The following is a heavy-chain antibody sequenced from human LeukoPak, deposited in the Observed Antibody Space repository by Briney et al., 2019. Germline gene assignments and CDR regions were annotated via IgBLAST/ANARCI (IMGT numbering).Heavy chain of an antibody. J-gene: IGHJ4*02. V-gene: IGHV1-69*04. CDR2: VVPLLGIA. CDR3: VRDDGDSAYAAGEY. D-gene: IGHD5-12*01. Sequence: ASVKVSCKASGGIFTSYTISWVRQAPGQGLEWMGRVVPLLGIANYAQKFQGRVTIVAEKSTRTVYMQLSGLTSEDTAIYYCVRDDGDSAYAAGEYWGQGTLVTVSS. CDR1: GGIFTSYT.